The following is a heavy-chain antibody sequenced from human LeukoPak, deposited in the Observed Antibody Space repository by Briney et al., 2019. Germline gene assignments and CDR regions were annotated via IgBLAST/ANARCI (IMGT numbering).Heavy chain of an antibody. D-gene: IGHD3-3*01. CDR3: ARGGDLTYYDFWSGYPNAFDI. V-gene: IGHV1-2*02. CDR1: GYTFIGYY. J-gene: IGHJ3*02. CDR2: INPNSGGT. Sequence: ASVKVSCKASGYTFIGYYIHWVRQAPGQGLEWMGWINPNSGGTNHAQKFQGRVTMTRDTSISTAYMELSRLRSDDTAVYYCARGGDLTYYDFWSGYPNAFDIWGQGTMVTVSS.